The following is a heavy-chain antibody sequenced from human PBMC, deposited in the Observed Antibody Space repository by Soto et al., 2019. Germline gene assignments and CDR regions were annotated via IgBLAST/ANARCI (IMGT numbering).Heavy chain of an antibody. V-gene: IGHV1-69*02. J-gene: IGHJ4*02. D-gene: IGHD2-21*02. CDR1: GGTFSSYT. CDR2: IIPILGIA. Sequence: SVKVSCKASGGTFSSYTISWVRQAPGQGLEWMGRIIPILGIANNAQKFQGRVTITAYKSTSTAYMELSSLRSEDTAVYYCARSIVVVTALDYWGQGTLVTVSS. CDR3: ARSIVVVTALDY.